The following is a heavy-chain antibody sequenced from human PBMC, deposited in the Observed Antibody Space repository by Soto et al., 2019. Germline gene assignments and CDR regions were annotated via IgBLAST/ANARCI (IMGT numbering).Heavy chain of an antibody. CDR3: TTEDDFWSGYYQSDY. J-gene: IGHJ4*02. D-gene: IGHD3-3*01. CDR2: IKSKTDGGTT. V-gene: IGHV3-15*07. Sequence: GGSLRLSCAASGFTFSNAWMNWVRQAPGKGLEWVGRIKSKTDGGTTDYAAPVKGRFTISRDDSKNTLYLQMNSLKTEDTAVYYCTTEDDFWSGYYQSDYWGQGTLVTVSS. CDR1: GFTFSNAW.